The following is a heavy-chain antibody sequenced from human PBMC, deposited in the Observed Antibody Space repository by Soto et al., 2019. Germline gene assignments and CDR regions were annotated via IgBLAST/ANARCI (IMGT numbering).Heavy chain of an antibody. J-gene: IGHJ3*02. V-gene: IGHV3-64D*06. CDR3: VKYYYDSSGYYGLNAFDI. Sequence: GGSLRLSCLASRFTFSSYAMHWVRQAPGKGLEYVSSISSNGDSTYYADSVKGRFTISRDNSKNTMYLQMSSLRAEDTAVYYCVKYYYDSSGYYGLNAFDIWGQGTMVTVSS. CDR1: RFTFSSYA. D-gene: IGHD3-22*01. CDR2: ISSNGDST.